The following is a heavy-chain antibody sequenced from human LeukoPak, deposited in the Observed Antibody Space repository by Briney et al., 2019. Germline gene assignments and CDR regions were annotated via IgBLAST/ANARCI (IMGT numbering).Heavy chain of an antibody. J-gene: IGHJ4*02. CDR2: INTNTGNP. V-gene: IGHV7-4-1*02. D-gene: IGHD2-2*01. Sequence: ASVKVSCKASGYTFTSYAMNWVRQAPGQGLEWMGWINTNTGNPTYVQGFTGRFVFSLDTSVSTAYLQISSLKAEDTAVYYCARQGPGDCSSTRCYGVDSWGQGTPVTVSS. CDR1: GYTFTSYA. CDR3: ARQGPGDCSSTRCYGVDS.